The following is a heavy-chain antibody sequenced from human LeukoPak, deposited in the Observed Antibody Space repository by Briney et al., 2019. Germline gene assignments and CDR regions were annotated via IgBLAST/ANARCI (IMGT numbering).Heavy chain of an antibody. V-gene: IGHV4-34*01. CDR1: GGSFSGYY. CDR2: INHSGST. Sequence: PSETLSLTCAVYGGSFSGYYWSWIRQPPGKGLEWMGEINHSGSTNYNPSLKSRVTISVDTSKNQFSLKLSSVTAADTAVYYCARKNRARPLFSIAAAGPGWFDPWGQGTLVTVSS. D-gene: IGHD6-13*01. CDR3: ARKNRARPLFSIAAAGPGWFDP. J-gene: IGHJ5*02.